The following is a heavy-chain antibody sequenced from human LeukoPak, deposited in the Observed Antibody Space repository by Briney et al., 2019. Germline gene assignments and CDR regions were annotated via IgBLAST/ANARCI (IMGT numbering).Heavy chain of an antibody. D-gene: IGHD2-15*01. CDR1: GFTFTSYA. CDR2: ISGSGGST. J-gene: IGHJ4*02. V-gene: IGHV3-23*01. CDR3: AKLSAVVMVVATVDY. Sequence: PGGSLRPSCAASGFTFTSYAMNLVRPAPGEGVPWGSAISGSGGSTYYADSVKGRFTISRDNSKNTLYLQMNSLRAEDTAVYYCAKLSAVVMVVATVDYWGQGTLVTVSS.